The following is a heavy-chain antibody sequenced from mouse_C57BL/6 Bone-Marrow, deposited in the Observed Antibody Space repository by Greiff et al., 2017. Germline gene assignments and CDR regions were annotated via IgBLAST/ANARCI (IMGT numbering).Heavy chain of an antibody. Sequence: VKLQQPGAELVKPGASVKLSCKASGYTFTSYWMQWVKQRPGQGLEWIGEIDPSDSYTNYNQKFKGKATLTVDTSSSTAYMQLSSLTSEDSAVYYCARGWTGFAYWGQGTLVTVSA. CDR3: ARGWTGFAY. CDR2: IDPSDSYT. V-gene: IGHV1-50*01. CDR1: GYTFTSYW. J-gene: IGHJ3*01.